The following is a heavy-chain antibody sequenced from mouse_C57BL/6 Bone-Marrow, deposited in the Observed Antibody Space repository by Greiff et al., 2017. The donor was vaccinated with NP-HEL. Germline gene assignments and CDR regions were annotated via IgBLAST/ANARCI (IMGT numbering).Heavy chain of an antibody. V-gene: IGHV1-53*01. CDR1: GYTFTSYW. CDR2: INPSNGGT. Sequence: VHLQQPGTELVKPGTSVKLSCTASGYTFTSYWMHWVKQRPGQGLEWIGNINPSNGGTNYNETFKSKATLSIDKSSSTAYLQLSSLKSEDSAVFYCSRRDDPSVWYFDVWGTGTTVTVSS. J-gene: IGHJ1*03. CDR3: SRRDDPSVWYFDV.